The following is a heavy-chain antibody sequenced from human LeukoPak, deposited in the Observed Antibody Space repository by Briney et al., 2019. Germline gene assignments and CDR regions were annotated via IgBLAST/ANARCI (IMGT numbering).Heavy chain of an antibody. Sequence: GESLKISCKGAGSRSTTFASGWWPQLPGKGLGWMGIIYPGDSDTKDSTFFQGQATISADKSISTAYLQRSSLKASDIAMYYCARLDFMVRDEYYYYYVDVWGKGTAVTVSS. CDR2: IYPGDSDT. D-gene: IGHD3-10*01. J-gene: IGHJ6*03. CDR1: GSRSTTFA. CDR3: ARLDFMVRDEYYYYYVDV. V-gene: IGHV5-51*01.